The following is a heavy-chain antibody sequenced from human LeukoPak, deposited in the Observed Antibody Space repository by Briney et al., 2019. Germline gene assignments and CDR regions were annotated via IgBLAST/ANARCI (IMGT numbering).Heavy chain of an antibody. CDR3: ARGPRAYQLLDWFDP. D-gene: IGHD2-2*01. CDR1: GFTFSSYA. CDR2: ISYDGSNK. V-gene: IGHV3-30*01. Sequence: GGSLRLSCAASGFTFSSYAMHWVRQAPGKGLEWVAVISYDGSNKYYADSVKGRFTISRDNSKNTLYLQMNSLRAEDTAVYYCARGPRAYQLLDWFDPWVQGTLVTVSS. J-gene: IGHJ5*02.